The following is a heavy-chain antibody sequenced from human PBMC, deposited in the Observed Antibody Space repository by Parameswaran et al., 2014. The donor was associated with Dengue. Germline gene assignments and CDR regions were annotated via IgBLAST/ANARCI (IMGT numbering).Heavy chain of an antibody. J-gene: IGHJ4*02. D-gene: IGHD4-17*01. Sequence: VRQAPGKGLEYMGIIYPGDSDTKYSPSFQGHVTMSADKSVNTAYLQWSSLKASDTAMYYCARHEHYGDYRPDYWGQGTLVTVSS. CDR3: ARHEHYGDYRPDY. V-gene: IGHV5-51*01. CDR2: IYPGDSDT.